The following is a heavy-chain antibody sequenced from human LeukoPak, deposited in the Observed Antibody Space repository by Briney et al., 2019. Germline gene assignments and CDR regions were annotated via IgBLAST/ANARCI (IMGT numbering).Heavy chain of an antibody. V-gene: IGHV3-48*01. D-gene: IGHD3-22*01. CDR1: GFTFSSYS. CDR3: ARGDDSGYYDYFDY. CDR2: LSSSSSTI. J-gene: IGHJ4*02. Sequence: GGSLRLSCAASGFTFSSYSMNWVRQAPGKGLEWVSFLSSSSSTIYYADSVKGRFTISRDNAKNSLYLQMNSLRAEDTAVYYCARGDDSGYYDYFDYWGQGALVTVSS.